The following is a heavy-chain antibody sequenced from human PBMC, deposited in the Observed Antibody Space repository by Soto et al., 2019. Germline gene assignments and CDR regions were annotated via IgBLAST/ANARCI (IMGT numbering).Heavy chain of an antibody. CDR1: GFTFSSYA. V-gene: IGHV3-23*01. Sequence: GGSLRLSCAASGFTFSSYAMSWVRQAPGKGLEWVSAISGSGGSTYYADSVKGRFTISRDNSKNTLYLQMNSLRAEDTAVYYCAKDGSGHIVVVTAAFDIWGQGTMVTVSS. CDR2: ISGSGGST. D-gene: IGHD2-21*02. J-gene: IGHJ3*02. CDR3: AKDGSGHIVVVTAAFDI.